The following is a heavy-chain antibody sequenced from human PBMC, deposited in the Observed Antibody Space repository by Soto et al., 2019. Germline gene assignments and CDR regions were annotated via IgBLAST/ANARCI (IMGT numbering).Heavy chain of an antibody. J-gene: IGHJ4*02. CDR1: GGSVSSGSYY. V-gene: IGHV4-61*01. CDR3: ACGSSASAYIDY. CDR2: MYNSGNY. Sequence: SETLSLTCTVSGGSVSSGSYYWSWIRQPPGKGLECIGYMYNSGNYDYNPSLKSRVTISVDTSKNQFSLKLNSVTAADTAVYYCACGSSASAYIDYWGQGTMGTVSS. D-gene: IGHD6-13*01.